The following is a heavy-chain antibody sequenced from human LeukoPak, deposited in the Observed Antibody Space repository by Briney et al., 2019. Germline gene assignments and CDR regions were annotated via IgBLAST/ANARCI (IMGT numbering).Heavy chain of an antibody. D-gene: IGHD3-22*01. CDR2: INPNSGDT. Sequence: ASVRVSCKPSGYTFTDYYIHWVRQAPGQGLEWMGWINPNSGDTNYAQKFQGRVTMTRDTSISTAYMELSRLRSEDTAVYYCARTHYYDSSGDNWFDPWGQGTLVTVSS. CDR3: ARTHYYDSSGDNWFDP. V-gene: IGHV1-2*02. J-gene: IGHJ5*02. CDR1: GYTFTDYY.